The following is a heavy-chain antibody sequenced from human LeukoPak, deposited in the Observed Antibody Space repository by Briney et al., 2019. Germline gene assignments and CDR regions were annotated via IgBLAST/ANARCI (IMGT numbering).Heavy chain of an antibody. Sequence: QPSETLSLTCTVSGGSISSSSYYWGWIRQPPGKGLEWIGSIYYSGSTYYIPSLKSRVSMSEDTSKNQFSLKLSSVTAADTALYYCAREGVGGSAYSFDYWGQGTLVTVSS. J-gene: IGHJ4*02. V-gene: IGHV4-39*07. D-gene: IGHD3-22*01. CDR1: GGSISSSSYY. CDR3: AREGVGGSAYSFDY. CDR2: IYYSGST.